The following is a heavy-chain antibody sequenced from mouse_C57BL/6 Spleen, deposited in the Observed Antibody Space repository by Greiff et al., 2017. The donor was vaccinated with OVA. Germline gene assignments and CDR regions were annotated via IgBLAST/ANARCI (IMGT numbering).Heavy chain of an antibody. J-gene: IGHJ4*01. CDR1: GYTFTSYD. V-gene: IGHV1-85*01. Sequence: VKLVESGPELVKPGASVKLSCKASGYTFTSYDINWVKQRPGQGLEWIGWIYPRDGSTKYNEKFKGKATLTVDTSSSTAYMELHSLTSEDSAVYFCARSEVITTVVATNYYAMDYWGQGTSVTVSS. CDR2: IYPRDGST. CDR3: ARSEVITTVVATNYYAMDY. D-gene: IGHD1-1*01.